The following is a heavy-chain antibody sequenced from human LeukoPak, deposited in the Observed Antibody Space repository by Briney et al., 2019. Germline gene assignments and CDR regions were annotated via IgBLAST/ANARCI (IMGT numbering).Heavy chain of an antibody. V-gene: IGHV4-59*01. CDR1: DGSISGDH. J-gene: IGHJ4*02. Sequence: SETLSLTCTVSDGSISGDHWNWIRQPPGKGLEWIGYIYYSGSTNYNPSLKSRVTTSVDTSKNQFSLKLSSVTAADTAVYYCARVSFYGTRLGGGDSWGQGTLVTVSS. CDR3: ARVSFYGTRLGGGDS. D-gene: IGHD1-14*01. CDR2: IYYSGST.